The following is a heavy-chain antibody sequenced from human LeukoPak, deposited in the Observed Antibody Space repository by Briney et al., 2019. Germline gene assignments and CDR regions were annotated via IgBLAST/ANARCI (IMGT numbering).Heavy chain of an antibody. CDR2: ITSGGST. V-gene: IGHV3-23*01. D-gene: IGHD2-21*02. J-gene: IGHJ4*02. CDR1: GFTFSNYA. CDR3: AKRLPVVGDRNRAFDY. Sequence: GGSLRLSCAASGFTFSNYAMNWVRQAPGKWLEWVSVITSGGSTYYADSVKGRFTISRDNSKNPLYLQMNSLRAEDTAVYYCAKRLPVVGDRNRAFDYWGQGTLVTVSS.